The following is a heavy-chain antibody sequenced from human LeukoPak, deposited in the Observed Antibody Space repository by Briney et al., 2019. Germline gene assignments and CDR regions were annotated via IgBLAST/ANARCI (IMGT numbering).Heavy chain of an antibody. Sequence: PSETLSLTCTISGGSISSYYWSWIRQPPGKGREWIGYIYYSGSTNYNPSLKSRVTISVDTSKNQFSLKLSSVTAADTAVYYCARGHYGDYRLDYWGQGTLVTVSS. CDR1: GGSISSYY. CDR2: IYYSGST. CDR3: ARGHYGDYRLDY. J-gene: IGHJ4*02. V-gene: IGHV4-59*12. D-gene: IGHD4-17*01.